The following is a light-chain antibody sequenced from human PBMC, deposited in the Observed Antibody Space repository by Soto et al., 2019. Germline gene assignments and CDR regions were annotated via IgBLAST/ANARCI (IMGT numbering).Light chain of an antibody. CDR3: AAWDDSLNGVV. Sequence: QSVLTQPPSASGTPGQRVTISCSGSSSNIGSNTVNWYQQLPGTAPKLLIYGNNQRPSGVPERFSGSKSGTSASLAISGLQSEDEADYYCAAWDDSLNGVVFGGGTKVTVL. J-gene: IGLJ2*01. CDR2: GNN. V-gene: IGLV1-44*01. CDR1: SSNIGSNT.